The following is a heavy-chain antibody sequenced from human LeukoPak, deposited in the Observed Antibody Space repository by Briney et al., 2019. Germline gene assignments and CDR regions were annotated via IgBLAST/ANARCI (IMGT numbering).Heavy chain of an antibody. CDR3: ERGDRSFYHFFDY. J-gene: IGHJ4*02. CDR1: GFTFSSNS. D-gene: IGHD3-22*01. V-gene: IGHV3-7*05. CDR2: IKQDGSEM. Sequence: TGGSLRLSCAASGFTFSSNSMNWVRQAPGKGLEWVANIKQDGSEMYSVDSVEGRFTISRDNAKNSVYLQINSLRAEDTAVYYCERGDRSFYHFFDYWGQGTLATVSS.